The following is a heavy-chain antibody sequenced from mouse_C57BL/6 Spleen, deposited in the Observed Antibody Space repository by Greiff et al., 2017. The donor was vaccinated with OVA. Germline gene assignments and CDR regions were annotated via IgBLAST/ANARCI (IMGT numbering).Heavy chain of an antibody. CDR3: ARDLGTGFAY. J-gene: IGHJ3*01. D-gene: IGHD4-1*01. CDR1: GYSITSGYY. CDR2: ISYDGSN. Sequence: EVKVEESGPGLVKPSQSLSLTCSVTGYSITSGYYWNWIRQFPGNKLEWMGYISYDGSNNYNPSLKNRISITRDTSKNQFFLKLNSVTTEDTATYYCARDLGTGFAYWGQGTLVTVSA. V-gene: IGHV3-6*01.